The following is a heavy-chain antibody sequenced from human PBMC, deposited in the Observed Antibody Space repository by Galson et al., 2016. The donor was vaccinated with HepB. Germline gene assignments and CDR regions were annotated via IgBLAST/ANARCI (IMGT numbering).Heavy chain of an antibody. D-gene: IGHD3-10*01. J-gene: IGHJ5*02. CDR1: GYKFADYW. Sequence: QSGAEVKKPGEPLKISCKGSGYKFADYWIGWVRQMPGRGLEWMGIVWPGDSDTRYSPSFQGQVTMSADKSINTAYLHWSSLKASDTAIYYCARIPTYSGKLRWLGPWGPGTLVTVSS. V-gene: IGHV5-51*01. CDR2: VWPGDSDT. CDR3: ARIPTYSGKLRWLGP.